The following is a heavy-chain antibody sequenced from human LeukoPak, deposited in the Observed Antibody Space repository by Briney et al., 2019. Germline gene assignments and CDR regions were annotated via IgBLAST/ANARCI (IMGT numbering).Heavy chain of an antibody. CDR2: IYYSGST. CDR3: ARVEGGNGWYYFDY. D-gene: IGHD6-19*01. J-gene: IGHJ4*02. CDR1: GGSISSGGYY. V-gene: IGHV4-61*08. Sequence: SETLSLTCTVSGGSISSGGYYWSWIRQPPGKGLKWIGYIYYSGSTNYNPSLKSRVTISVDTSKNQFSLKLSSVTAADTAMYYCARVEGGNGWYYFDYWGQGTLVTVSS.